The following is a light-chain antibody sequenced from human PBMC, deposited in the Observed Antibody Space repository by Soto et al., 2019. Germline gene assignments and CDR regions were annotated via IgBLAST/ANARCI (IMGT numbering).Light chain of an antibody. J-gene: IGKJ4*01. CDR2: GAS. V-gene: IGKV3D-15*01. Sequence: EIVVTQSPATLSVSPGERATLSCRASQSIGNHLAWYQQKPGQAPRLLIYGASTRATTIPARFSGSGSGTDLTLTISSQQSGDFAVYYCQQYRAWPLSFGGGTKVEIK. CDR3: QQYRAWPLS. CDR1: QSIGNH.